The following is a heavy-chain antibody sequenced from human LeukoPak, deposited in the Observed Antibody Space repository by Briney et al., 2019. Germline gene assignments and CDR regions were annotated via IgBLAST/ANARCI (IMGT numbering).Heavy chain of an antibody. CDR1: GGSFSGYY. CDR3: ARSPGAAQV. CDR2: INHSGST. J-gene: IGHJ4*02. Sequence: SETLSLTCAVYGGSFSGYYWSWIRQPPGKGLEWIGEINHSGSTNYNPSLRSRVTMSVDTSKNQFSLKLSSVTAADTAVYYCARSPGAAQVWGQGTLVTVSS. D-gene: IGHD6-6*01. V-gene: IGHV4-34*01.